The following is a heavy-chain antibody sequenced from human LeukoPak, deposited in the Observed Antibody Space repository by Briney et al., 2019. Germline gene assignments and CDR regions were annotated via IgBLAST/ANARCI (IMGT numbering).Heavy chain of an antibody. CDR2: INENGDIE. V-gene: IGHV3-43*02. CDR3: EKARCEPNFDY. Sequence: SLRLPWASARFPLVDYDVHWVGQCLGNNLMRESLINENGDIEFYGDSVWRRNMDFRENAKNSLYLQMNSLTTEATALYYYEKARCEPNFDYWGQGTLVTVSS. CDR1: RFPLVDYD. J-gene: IGHJ4*02. D-gene: IGHD5-24*01.